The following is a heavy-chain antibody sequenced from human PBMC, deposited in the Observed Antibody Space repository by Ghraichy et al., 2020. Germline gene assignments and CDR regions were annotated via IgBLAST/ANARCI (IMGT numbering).Heavy chain of an antibody. D-gene: IGHD6-19*01. V-gene: IGHV3-7*03. CDR1: GFTFNNYW. J-gene: IGHJ6*02. CDR2: IKQDGSEK. Sequence: GGSLRLSCAVSGFTFNNYWMSWVRQAPGKGLEWVANIKQDGSEKNYVDSVRGRFIISRDNVKNSLYFQMNSLRAEDTAVYYCARGLSSGWYTLGKFYYAMDVWGQGTTVTVSS. CDR3: ARGLSSGWYTLGKFYYAMDV.